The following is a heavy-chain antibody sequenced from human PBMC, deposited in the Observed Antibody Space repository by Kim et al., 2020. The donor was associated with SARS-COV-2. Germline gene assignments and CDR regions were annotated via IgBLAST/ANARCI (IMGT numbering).Heavy chain of an antibody. CDR1: GGSVSSGSYY. D-gene: IGHD6-13*01. V-gene: IGHV4-61*01. J-gene: IGHJ4*01. CDR2: IYYSGST. Sequence: SETLSLTCTVSGGSVSSGSYYWSWIRQPPGKGLEWIGYIYYSGSTNYNPSLKSRVTISVDTSKNQFSLKLSSVTAADTAVYYCARAYSSSWFNPPIDYWG. CDR3: ARAYSSSWFNPPIDY.